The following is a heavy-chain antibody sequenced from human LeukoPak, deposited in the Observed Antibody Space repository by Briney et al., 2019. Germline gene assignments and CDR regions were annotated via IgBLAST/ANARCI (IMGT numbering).Heavy chain of an antibody. Sequence: GGSLRLSCAASGFAFNTFAMSWVRQVPGKGLEWVSPISSSGGSTYYADSVKGRFTISRDNSKNTLYLQMNSLRTEDTAVYYCAIQGYCSSTSCYRTFDYWGQGTLVTVSS. V-gene: IGHV3-23*01. CDR3: AIQGYCSSTSCYRTFDY. J-gene: IGHJ4*02. D-gene: IGHD2-2*01. CDR2: ISSSGGST. CDR1: GFAFNTFA.